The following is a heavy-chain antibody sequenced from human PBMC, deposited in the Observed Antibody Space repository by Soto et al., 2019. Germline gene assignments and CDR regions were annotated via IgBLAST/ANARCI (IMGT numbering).Heavy chain of an antibody. CDR3: ARSLSRMVAATPFS. CDR2: INAGNGNT. V-gene: IGHV1-3*01. Sequence: ASVKVSCKASGYTFTSYAMHWVRQAPGQRLEWMGWINAGNGNTKYSQKFQGRVTITRDTSASTAYMELSSLRSEDTAVYYCARSLSRMVAATPFSWGQGTLVTVSS. J-gene: IGHJ4*02. D-gene: IGHD2-15*01. CDR1: GYTFTSYA.